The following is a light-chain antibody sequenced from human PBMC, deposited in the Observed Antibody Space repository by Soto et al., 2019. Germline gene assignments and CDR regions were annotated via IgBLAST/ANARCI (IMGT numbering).Light chain of an antibody. CDR2: EVS. V-gene: IGLV2-23*02. J-gene: IGLJ1*01. CDR1: NSDVGSYNL. Sequence: QSVLTQPASVSGSPGQSITISCTGTNSDVGSYNLVSWYQQHPGKAPKLMIYEVSKRPSGFSNRFSGSKSGNTASLTISGLQAEDEAGYYCSSFAGRRTYVFGTGTKVTVL. CDR3: SSFAGRRTYV.